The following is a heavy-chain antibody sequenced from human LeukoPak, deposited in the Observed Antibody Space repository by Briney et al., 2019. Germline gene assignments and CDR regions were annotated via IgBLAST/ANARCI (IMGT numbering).Heavy chain of an antibody. D-gene: IGHD6-6*01. CDR2: IYYSGST. J-gene: IGHJ4*02. V-gene: IGHV4-61*01. Sequence: SETLSLTCTVSGGSVSSGSYYWSWNRQPPGKGLEWIGYIYYSGSTNYNPSLKSRVTISVDTSKNQFSLKLSSVTAADTAVYYCAREVGIAARPFDYRGQGTLVTVSS. CDR3: AREVGIAARPFDY. CDR1: GGSVSSGSYY.